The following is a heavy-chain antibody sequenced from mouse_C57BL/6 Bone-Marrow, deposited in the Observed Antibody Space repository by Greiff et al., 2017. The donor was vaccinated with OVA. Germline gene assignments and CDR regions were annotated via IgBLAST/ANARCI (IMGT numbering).Heavy chain of an antibody. Sequence: QVQLQQSGAELARPGDSVKLSCKASGYTFTSYGISWVKQRTGQGLEWIGEIYTRSGNTYYNEKFKGKATLTADKSSSTAYMELRSLTSEASAVYICAREGGYYYGLFDYWGQGTTLTVSS. CDR2: IYTRSGNT. V-gene: IGHV1-81*01. CDR1: GYTFTSYG. CDR3: AREGGYYYGLFDY. J-gene: IGHJ2*01. D-gene: IGHD1-1*01.